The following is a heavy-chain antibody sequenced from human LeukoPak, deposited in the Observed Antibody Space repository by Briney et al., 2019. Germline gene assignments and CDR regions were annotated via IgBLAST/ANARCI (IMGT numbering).Heavy chain of an antibody. CDR2: IDHRGDT. CDR3: ARGATISETGYFDF. D-gene: IGHD5-24*01. V-gene: IGHV4-34*01. Sequence: SETLSLTCAVYGASFSRYYWSWIRQSPGKGLEWIAEIDHRGDTNYNPSVKSRVTIPVDTSKNQFSLKVRSLSAADTALYYCARGATISETGYFDFWGQGTLVTVSS. J-gene: IGHJ4*03. CDR1: GASFSRYY.